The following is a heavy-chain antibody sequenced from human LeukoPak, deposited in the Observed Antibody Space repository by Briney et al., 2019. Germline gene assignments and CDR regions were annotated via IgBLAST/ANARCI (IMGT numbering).Heavy chain of an antibody. CDR1: GYTFTGYY. D-gene: IGHD2-2*02. CDR3: ARVGYCSSTSCYTYYYYGMDV. Sequence: ASVTVSFTASGYTFTGYYMHWVRQAPGQGLEWKGWINPNSGGTNYAQKFQGRVTMTRDTSISTAYMELSRLRSDDTAVYYCARVGYCSSTSCYTYYYYGMDVWGQGTTVTVSS. CDR2: INPNSGGT. V-gene: IGHV1-2*02. J-gene: IGHJ6*02.